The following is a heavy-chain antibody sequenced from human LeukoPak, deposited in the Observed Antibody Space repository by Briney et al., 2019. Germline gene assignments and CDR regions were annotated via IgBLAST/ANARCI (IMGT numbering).Heavy chain of an antibody. CDR1: GFTFSDYY. J-gene: IGHJ4*02. D-gene: IGHD4/OR15-4a*01. CDR3: ASPEVRGAISVPSN. CDR2: ISSSSSYT. V-gene: IGHV3-11*06. Sequence: GGSLRLSCAASGFTFSDYYMSWIRQAPGKGLEWVSYISSSSSYTNYADSVKGRFTISRDNAKNSLYLQMNSLTAEDTAVYYWASPEVRGAISVPSNGGQEPLVTFSS.